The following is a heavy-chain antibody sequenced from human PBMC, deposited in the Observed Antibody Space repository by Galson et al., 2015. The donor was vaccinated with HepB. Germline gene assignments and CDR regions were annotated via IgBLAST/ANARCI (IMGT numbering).Heavy chain of an antibody. J-gene: IGHJ4*02. CDR1: EFTFSGYA. Sequence: SLRLSCAASEFTFSGYAMSWVRQAPGKGLEWVSTIIVDGGSTYYADSVKGRFIISTDSSKNTLYLQMNSLRAEDTAIYYCAQDRGYFDCWGRGALVTVSS. CDR3: AQDRGYFDC. CDR2: IIVDGGST. V-gene: IGHV3-23*01.